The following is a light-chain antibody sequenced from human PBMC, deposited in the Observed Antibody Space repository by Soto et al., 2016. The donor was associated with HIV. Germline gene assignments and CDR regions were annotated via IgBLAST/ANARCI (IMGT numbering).Light chain of an antibody. CDR2: AAS. CDR1: QSISSY. CDR3: QQTYSTRMYT. V-gene: IGKV1-39*01. J-gene: IGKJ2*01. Sequence: DIQMTQSPSSLSASVGDRVTITCRASQSISSYLNWYQQKPGKAPNLLIYAASTLQSGVPSRFSGSESGTDFTLTISSLQPEDFATYYCQQTYSTRMYTFGQGTKLEIK.